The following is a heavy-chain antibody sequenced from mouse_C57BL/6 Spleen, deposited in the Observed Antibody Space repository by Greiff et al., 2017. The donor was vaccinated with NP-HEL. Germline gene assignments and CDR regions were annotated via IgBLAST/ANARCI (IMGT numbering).Heavy chain of an antibody. J-gene: IGHJ4*01. D-gene: IGHD1-1*01. CDR1: GFTFSDYG. CDR2: ISSGSSTI. V-gene: IGHV5-17*01. CDR3: ARVIHYYAMDY. Sequence: EVHLVESGGGLVKPGGSLKLSCAASGFTFSDYGMHWVRQAPEKGLEWVAYISSGSSTIYYADTVKGRFTISRDNAKNTLFLQMTSLRSEDTAMYYCARVIHYYAMDYWGQGTSVTVSS.